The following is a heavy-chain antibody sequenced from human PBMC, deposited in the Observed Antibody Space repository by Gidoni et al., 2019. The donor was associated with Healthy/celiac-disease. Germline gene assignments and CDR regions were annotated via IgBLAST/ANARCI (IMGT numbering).Heavy chain of an antibody. CDR1: GFTFSSYS. CDR3: ARVRVDTAMVSYNDAFDI. CDR2: ISSSSSYI. Sequence: EVQLVESGGGLVKPGGSLRLSCAATGFTFSSYSMNWVRQAPGKGLEWVSSISSSSSYIYYADSVKGRFTISRDNAKNSLYLQMNSLRAEDTAVYYCARVRVDTAMVSYNDAFDIWGQGTMVTVSS. D-gene: IGHD5-18*01. J-gene: IGHJ3*02. V-gene: IGHV3-21*01.